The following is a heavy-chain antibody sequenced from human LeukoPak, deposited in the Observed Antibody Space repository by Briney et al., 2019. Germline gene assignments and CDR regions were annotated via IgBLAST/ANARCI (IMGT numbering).Heavy chain of an antibody. CDR3: AKSRAMVMDY. CDR2: ISYDGSNK. J-gene: IGHJ4*02. Sequence: PGGSLRLSCAASGFTFSSYGMHWVRQAPGKGLEWEAVISYDGSNKYYADSVKGRFTISRDNSKNTLYLQMNSLRAEDTAVYYCAKSRAMVMDYWGQGTLVTVSS. CDR1: GFTFSSYG. D-gene: IGHD5-18*01. V-gene: IGHV3-30*18.